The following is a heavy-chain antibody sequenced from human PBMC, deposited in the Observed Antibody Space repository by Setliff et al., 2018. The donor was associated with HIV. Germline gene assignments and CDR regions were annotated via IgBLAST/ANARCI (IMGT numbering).Heavy chain of an antibody. CDR2: IRYDGSYR. Sequence: PGGSLRLSCAASVFTFNNYGMNWVRQAPGKGLEWVAFIRYDGSYRYYVDSVKGRFTISRDNSKNTMFLQMNSLRVEDTAIYYCAKMHTAMDPDTFDIWGQGTMVTVSS. V-gene: IGHV3-30*02. D-gene: IGHD5-18*01. CDR3: AKMHTAMDPDTFDI. CDR1: VFTFNNYG. J-gene: IGHJ3*02.